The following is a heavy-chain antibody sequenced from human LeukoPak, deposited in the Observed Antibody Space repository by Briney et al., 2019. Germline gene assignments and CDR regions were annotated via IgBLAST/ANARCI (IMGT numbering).Heavy chain of an antibody. CDR2: IWYDESNK. CDR3: AKPQGSGGSPVNWFDP. D-gene: IGHD2-15*01. J-gene: IGHJ5*02. Sequence: GGSLRLSCAASGFTFSSYGMHWVRQAPGKGLEWVAVIWYDESNKYYADSVKGRFTISRDNSKNTLYLQMNSLRAEDTAVYYCAKPQGSGGSPVNWFDPWGQGTLVTVSS. CDR1: GFTFSSYG. V-gene: IGHV3-33*06.